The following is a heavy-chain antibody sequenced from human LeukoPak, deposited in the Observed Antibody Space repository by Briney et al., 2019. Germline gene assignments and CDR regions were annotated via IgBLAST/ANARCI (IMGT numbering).Heavy chain of an antibody. J-gene: IGHJ4*02. CDR1: GGTFSSYA. CDR3: ARDVAAAAPSLA. D-gene: IGHD6-13*01. CDR2: IIPIFGTA. Sequence: SVKVSCKASGGTFSSYAISWVRQAPGQGLEWMGGIIPIFGTANYAQKFQGRVTITADESTSTAYMELSSLRSEDTAVYYCARDVAAAAPSLAWGQGTLVTVSS. V-gene: IGHV1-69*13.